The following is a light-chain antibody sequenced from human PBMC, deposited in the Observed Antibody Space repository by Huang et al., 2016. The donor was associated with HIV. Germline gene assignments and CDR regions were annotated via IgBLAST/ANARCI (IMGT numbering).Light chain of an antibody. V-gene: IGKV4-1*01. CDR2: WAS. J-gene: IGKJ4*01. CDR3: QQYYSTLT. CDR1: QSVLYSSNNKNY. Sequence: DIVMTQSPDSLAVSLGERATLNCKSSQSVLYSSNNKNYLAWYQQKPRQPPKLLIYWASTRESGVPDRFSGSGSGTDFTLTISSLQAEDVAVYYCQQYYSTLTFGGGTKVEIK.